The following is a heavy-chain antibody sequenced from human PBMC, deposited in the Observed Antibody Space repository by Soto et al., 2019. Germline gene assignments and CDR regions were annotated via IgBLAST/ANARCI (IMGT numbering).Heavy chain of an antibody. CDR2: IGGNGDKI. V-gene: IGHV3-23*01. D-gene: IGHD1-20*01. CDR3: ARGVAAPIAPPGISSWFDP. CDR1: GFTFSDHA. J-gene: IGHJ5*02. Sequence: GGSLRLSCAASGFTFSDHAMSWVRQAPGKGLEWVSSIGGNGDKISYADSVKGRFTISRDNSKDTLFLEMNDLRAEDTATYYCARGVAAPIAPPGISSWFDPWGQGTLVTVSS.